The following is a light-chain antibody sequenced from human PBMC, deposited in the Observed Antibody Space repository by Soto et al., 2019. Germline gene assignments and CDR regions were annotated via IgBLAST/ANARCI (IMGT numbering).Light chain of an antibody. Sequence: EVVLTRAPVTLSLSAGERATLSCRASQSVANNHLAWYQQRPGQAPRLIIYAAYTRAAGIPDRFSGSGSGTDFTLTISRLEPEDFGVFFCHHYGRSPIFTFGPGTKVDIK. V-gene: IGKV3-20*01. CDR3: HHYGRSPIFT. CDR2: AAY. J-gene: IGKJ3*01. CDR1: QSVANNH.